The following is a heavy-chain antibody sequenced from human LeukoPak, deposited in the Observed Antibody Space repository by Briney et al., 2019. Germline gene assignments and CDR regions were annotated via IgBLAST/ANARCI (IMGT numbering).Heavy chain of an antibody. J-gene: IGHJ4*02. V-gene: IGHV3-21*01. D-gene: IGHD3-10*01. CDR1: GFTFSSYS. CDR2: ISSSSSYI. Sequence: NPGGSLRLSCAASGFTFSSYSMNWVRQAPGKWLEWVSSISSSSSYIYYADSVKGRFTISRDNAKNSLYLQMNSLRAEDTAVYYCASLGVTTFDYWGQGTLVTVSS. CDR3: ASLGVTTFDY.